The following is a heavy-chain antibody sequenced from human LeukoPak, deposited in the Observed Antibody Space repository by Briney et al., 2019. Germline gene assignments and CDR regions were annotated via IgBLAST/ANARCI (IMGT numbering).Heavy chain of an antibody. V-gene: IGHV4-34*01. CDR2: INHSGST. CDR3: ARDSAYSSGWYWVFDAFDI. CDR1: GGSISSYY. J-gene: IGHJ3*02. Sequence: KTSETLSLTCTVSGGSISSYYWSWIRQPPGKGLEWIGEINHSGSTNYNPSLKSRVTISVDTSKNQFSLKLSSVTAADTAVYYCARDSAYSSGWYWVFDAFDIWGQGTMVTVSS. D-gene: IGHD6-19*01.